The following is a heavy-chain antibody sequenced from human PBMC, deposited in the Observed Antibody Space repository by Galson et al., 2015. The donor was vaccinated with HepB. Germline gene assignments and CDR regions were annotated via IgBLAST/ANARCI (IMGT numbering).Heavy chain of an antibody. Sequence: AASGFTFSSYAMSWVRQTPGKGLAWVSGIRGSGGSTYYAVSVKGRFTTSRDNSKNTLYLQMNSLRAEDTAVYYCAKESHLSSGWWFDYWGQGALVTVSS. CDR2: IRGSGGST. V-gene: IGHV3-23*01. CDR1: GFTFSSYA. D-gene: IGHD3-22*01. CDR3: AKESHLSSGWWFDY. J-gene: IGHJ4*02.